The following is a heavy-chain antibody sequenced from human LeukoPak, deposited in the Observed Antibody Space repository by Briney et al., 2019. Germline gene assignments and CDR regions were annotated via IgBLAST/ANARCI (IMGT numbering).Heavy chain of an antibody. CDR3: ARDNGYGDYRWFDP. CDR1: GFTFSSYD. Sequence: GGSLRLSCAASGFTFSSYDMHWVRQATGKGLEWVSAIGTAGDTYYPGSVKGRFTISRENAKNSLYLQMNSLRAGATAVYYCARDNGYGDYRWFDPWGQGTLVTVSS. CDR2: IGTAGDT. D-gene: IGHD4-17*01. J-gene: IGHJ5*02. V-gene: IGHV3-13*01.